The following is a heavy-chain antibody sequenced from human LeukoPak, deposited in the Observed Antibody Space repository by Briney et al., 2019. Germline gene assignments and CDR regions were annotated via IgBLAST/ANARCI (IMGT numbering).Heavy chain of an antibody. CDR2: INWNGGST. V-gene: IGHV3-20*01. Sequence: SGGSLRLSCAASGFTFDDYDMSWVRQAPGKGLEWVSGINWNGGSTGYADSVKGRFTISRYNAKNSLYLQMNSLRAEDSALYHWARSGPLRNFDWLFSGAVDIWGQGTMVTVSS. J-gene: IGHJ3*02. CDR3: ARSGPLRNFDWLFSGAVDI. D-gene: IGHD3-9*01. CDR1: GFTFDDYD.